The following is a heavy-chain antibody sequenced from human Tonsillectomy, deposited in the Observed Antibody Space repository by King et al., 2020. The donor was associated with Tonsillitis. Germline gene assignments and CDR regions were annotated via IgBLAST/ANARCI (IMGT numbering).Heavy chain of an antibody. D-gene: IGHD2-8*01. CDR1: GFTFSNYA. J-gene: IGHJ4*02. Sequence: VQLVESGGGLVQPGGSLRLSCAASGFTFSNYAMTWVRQAPGKGLEWVSAISGDGYYIYYADSVEGQFTVSRDNSQNTVYLQMNSLRAEDRAVYYCAKNFVNGVACYDYWGQGTLVTVSS. V-gene: IGHV3-23*04. CDR3: AKNFVNGVACYDY. CDR2: ISGDGYYI.